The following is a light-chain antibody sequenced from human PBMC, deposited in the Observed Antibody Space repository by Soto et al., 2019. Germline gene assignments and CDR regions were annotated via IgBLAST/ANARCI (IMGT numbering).Light chain of an antibody. CDR2: EAS. CDR1: QSVGNN. CDR3: QQHANWPLT. J-gene: IGKJ4*01. V-gene: IGKV3-11*01. Sequence: EIVLTQSPATLSLSPGERATLSCRVSQSVGNNLAWYQQKPGQAPGLLIYEASTRATGIPARFSGSGSGTDFTLTISSLEPEDFAVYYCQQHANWPLTFGRGTKVEIK.